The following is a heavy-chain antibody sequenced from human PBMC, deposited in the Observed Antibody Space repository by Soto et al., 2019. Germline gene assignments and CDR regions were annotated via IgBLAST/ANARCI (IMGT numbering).Heavy chain of an antibody. V-gene: IGHV3-66*04. J-gene: IGHJ3*02. CDR3: ARRAQIGGVHDYGDYYAFDI. CDR2: IYSGGST. CDR1: GFTVSSNY. Sequence: EVQLVESGGGLVQPGGSLRLSCAASGFTVSSNYMSWVRQAPGKGLEWVSVIYSGGSTYYADSVKGRFTISRDNSKNTLYLQMNSLRAEDTAVYYCARRAQIGGVHDYGDYYAFDIWGQGTMVTVSS. D-gene: IGHD4-17*01.